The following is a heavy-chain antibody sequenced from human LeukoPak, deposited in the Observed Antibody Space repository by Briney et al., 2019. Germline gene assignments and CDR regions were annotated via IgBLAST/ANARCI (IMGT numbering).Heavy chain of an antibody. CDR3: AGGQKYYGSGSYP. J-gene: IGHJ5*02. Sequence: PGRSLRLSCAASGFTSSSYGMHWVRQAPGKGREWVAVIWYDGSNKYYADSVKGRFTISRDNSENTLYLQMNSLRAEDTAVYYCAGGQKYYGSGSYPWGQGTLVTVSS. CDR1: GFTSSSYG. D-gene: IGHD3-10*01. CDR2: IWYDGSNK. V-gene: IGHV3-33*01.